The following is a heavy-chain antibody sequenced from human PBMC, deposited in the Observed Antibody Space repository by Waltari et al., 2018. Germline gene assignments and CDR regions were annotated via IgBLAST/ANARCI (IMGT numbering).Heavy chain of an antibody. CDR2: FYSCGST. J-gene: IGHJ4*02. V-gene: IGHV3-53*02. CDR1: GFTVSSNY. CDR3: ASLGGYSSSWYGVGDY. Sequence: EVQLVETGGGLIQPGGSLRLSCAASGFTVSSNYMSWVRQAPGKGVEWFSVFYSCGSTYCAGSVKGRFTIARDNSKNTLYLQMNSLRAEDTAVYYCASLGGYSSSWYGVGDYWGQGTLVTVSS. D-gene: IGHD6-13*01.